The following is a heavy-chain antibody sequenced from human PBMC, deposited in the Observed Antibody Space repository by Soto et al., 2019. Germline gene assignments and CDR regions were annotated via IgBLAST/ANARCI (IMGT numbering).Heavy chain of an antibody. CDR1: GGSISSYY. V-gene: IGHV4-59*08. Sequence: PSETLSLTCTVSGGSISSYYWSWIRQPPGKGLEWIGYIYYSGSTNYNPSLKSRVTISVDTSKNQFSLKLSSVTAADTAVYYCARQRRITIFGVVTPFDYWGQGTLVTVSS. CDR2: IYYSGST. D-gene: IGHD3-3*01. J-gene: IGHJ4*02. CDR3: ARQRRITIFGVVTPFDY.